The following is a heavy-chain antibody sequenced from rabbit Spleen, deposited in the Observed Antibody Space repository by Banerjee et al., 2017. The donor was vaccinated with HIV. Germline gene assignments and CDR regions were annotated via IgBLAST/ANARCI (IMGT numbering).Heavy chain of an antibody. CDR1: GFSFSSNW. J-gene: IGHJ4*01. CDR2: IDTNDGDT. D-gene: IGHD2-1*01. CDR3: ARDRYGGGNGDGWDL. Sequence: LEESGGGLVKPGGTLTLTCTVSGFSFSSNWICWVRQAPGKGLEWIACIDTNDGDTDYANWPKGRFTISETSSTTVTLQMTSLTAADTATYFCARDRYGGGNGDGWDLWGPGTLVTVS. V-gene: IGHV1S45*01.